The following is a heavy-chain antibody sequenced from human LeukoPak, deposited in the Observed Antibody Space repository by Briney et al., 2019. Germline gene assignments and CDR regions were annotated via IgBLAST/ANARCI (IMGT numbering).Heavy chain of an antibody. CDR2: IYYSGST. Sequence: SETLSLTCTVSGGSISSYYWNWIRQPPGKGLEWIGYIYYSGSTNYNPSLKSRVTISVDTSKNQFSLKLSSVTAADTAVYYCARGHPDIVVVPAATGGPRFLEWWGNWFDPWGQGTLVTVSS. V-gene: IGHV4-59*01. J-gene: IGHJ5*02. CDR1: GGSISSYY. D-gene: IGHD2-2*01. CDR3: ARGHPDIVVVPAATGGPRFLEWWGNWFDP.